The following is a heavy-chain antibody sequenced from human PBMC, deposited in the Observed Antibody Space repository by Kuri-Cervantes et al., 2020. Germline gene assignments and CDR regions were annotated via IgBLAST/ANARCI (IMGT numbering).Heavy chain of an antibody. CDR2: IRYDGSNK. CDR3: ARVDHYYDSSGWVFDY. J-gene: IGHJ4*02. Sequence: GGSLRLSCAASGFTFSSYGMHWVRQAPGKGLEWVAVIRYDGSNKYYADSVKGRFTISRDNSKNTLYLQMNSLRAEDTAVYYCARVDHYYDSSGWVFDYWGQGTLVTVSS. V-gene: IGHV3-33*01. D-gene: IGHD3-22*01. CDR1: GFTFSSYG.